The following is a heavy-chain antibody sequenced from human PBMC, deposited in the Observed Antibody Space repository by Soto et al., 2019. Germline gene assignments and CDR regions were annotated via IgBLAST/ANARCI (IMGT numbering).Heavy chain of an antibody. CDR3: ERAGNPGAFFDY. V-gene: IGHV3-11*01. Sequence: GGSLRLSCAASGFTFIDYYMIWIRQAPGKGLEWVSYISSSGSTIYYADSVKGRFTISRDNAKNSLYLQMNSLRAEDTAVYNWERAGNPGAFFDYGGKGTRVTVPP. J-gene: IGHJ4*02. CDR1: GFTFIDYY. D-gene: IGHD1-1*01. CDR2: ISSSGSTI.